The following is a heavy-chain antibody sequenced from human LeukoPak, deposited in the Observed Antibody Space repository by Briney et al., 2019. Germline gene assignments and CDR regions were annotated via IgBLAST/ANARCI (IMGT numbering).Heavy chain of an antibody. Sequence: PSETLSLTCSVSGGSISSYFWTWIRQPPGKRLEWIGNTHYSGSTNYNPSLKCRVSISLDTSKNGSSLELTSVTAADTAVYYCATSVGYHGSKNAFDVWGLGTMVTVSS. CDR2: THYSGST. CDR3: ATSVGYHGSKNAFDV. V-gene: IGHV4-59*08. J-gene: IGHJ3*01. D-gene: IGHD2-15*01. CDR1: GGSISSYF.